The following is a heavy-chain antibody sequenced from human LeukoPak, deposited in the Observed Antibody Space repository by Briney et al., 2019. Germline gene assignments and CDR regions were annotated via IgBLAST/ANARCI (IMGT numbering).Heavy chain of an antibody. CDR3: ARIVVVSSYYGMDV. J-gene: IGHJ6*02. D-gene: IGHD3-22*01. CDR2: IYYSGST. Sequence: SETLSLTCTVSGGSISSYYWSWIRQPPGKGLAWIGYIYYSGSTNYNPSLKSRVTISVDTSKNQFSLKLSSVTAADTAVYYCARIVVVSSYYGMDVWGQGTTVTVSS. CDR1: GGSISSYY. V-gene: IGHV4-59*01.